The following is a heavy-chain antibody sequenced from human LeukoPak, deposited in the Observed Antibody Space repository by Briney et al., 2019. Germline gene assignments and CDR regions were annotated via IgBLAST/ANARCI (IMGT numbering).Heavy chain of an antibody. CDR3: AKQPHYYDSSGYPP. J-gene: IGHJ4*02. V-gene: IGHV3-23*01. D-gene: IGHD3-22*01. Sequence: PGGSLRLSCAASGFTFSSYAMSWVRQAPGKGLEWVSAISGSGGSTYYADSVKGRLTISRDNSKNTLYLQMNSLRAEDTAVYYCAKQPHYYDSSGYPPWGQGTLVTVSS. CDR2: ISGSGGST. CDR1: GFTFSSYA.